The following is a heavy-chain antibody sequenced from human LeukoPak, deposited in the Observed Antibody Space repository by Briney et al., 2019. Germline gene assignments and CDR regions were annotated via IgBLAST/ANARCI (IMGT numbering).Heavy chain of an antibody. V-gene: IGHV3-7*03. CDR1: GFTFSSYW. J-gene: IGHJ4*02. D-gene: IGHD3-10*01. CDR2: IKQDGSEK. Sequence: PGGSLRLSCAASGFTFSSYWMSWVRQAPGKGLEWVANIKQDGSEKYYVDSMKGRFTISRDNAKNSPYLQMNSLRAEDTAVYYCARSDGSGSYETGWGQGTLVTVSS. CDR3: ARSDGSGSYETG.